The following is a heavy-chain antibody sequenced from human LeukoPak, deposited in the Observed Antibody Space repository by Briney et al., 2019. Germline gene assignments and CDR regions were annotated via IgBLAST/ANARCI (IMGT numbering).Heavy chain of an antibody. D-gene: IGHD2-8*02. CDR1: GYTFISYD. J-gene: IGHJ4*02. CDR2: MNPSTGNT. V-gene: IGHV1-8*01. Sequence: ASVKASCKASGYTFISYDINWVRQATGQGLEWMGWMNPSTGNTDYAQKFQGRVTMARDTSTSTAYMELSSLKSEDTAVYYCARLSETPAFYPGGRYMYLAYWGQGAQVTVSS. CDR3: ARLSETPAFYPGGRYMYLAY.